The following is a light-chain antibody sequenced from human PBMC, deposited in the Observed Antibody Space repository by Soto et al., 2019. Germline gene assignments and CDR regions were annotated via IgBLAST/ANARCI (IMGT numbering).Light chain of an antibody. J-gene: IGLJ3*02. Sequence: QSALTQPASVSGSPGQSITFSCTGSSSDVGSFNLVSWYQQYPGKAPKLILYEVNKRPSGVSNRFSGSKSGTTASLTISGLQADDEADYYCCSYAGSRWVFGGGTKLTVL. CDR2: EVN. CDR1: SSDVGSFNL. CDR3: CSYAGSRWV. V-gene: IGLV2-23*02.